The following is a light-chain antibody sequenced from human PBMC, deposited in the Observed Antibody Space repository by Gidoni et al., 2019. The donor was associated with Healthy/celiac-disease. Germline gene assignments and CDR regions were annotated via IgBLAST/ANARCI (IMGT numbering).Light chain of an antibody. Sequence: AIRMTQPPSSFSASTGDRATITCRASQVISSYLAWYQQKPGKAPKLLIYAASTLQSGVPSRFSGSGSGTDFTLTISCLQSEDFATYYCQQYYSYPRTFGQGTKVEIK. V-gene: IGKV1-8*01. CDR3: QQYYSYPRT. CDR1: QVISSY. J-gene: IGKJ1*01. CDR2: AAS.